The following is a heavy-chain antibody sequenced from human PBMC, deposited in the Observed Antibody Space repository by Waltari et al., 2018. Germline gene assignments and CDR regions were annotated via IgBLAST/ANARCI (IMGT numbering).Heavy chain of an antibody. CDR3: ARPEIAAAGIRYYYGMDV. D-gene: IGHD6-13*01. V-gene: IGHV3-48*01. J-gene: IGHJ6*02. Sequence: EVQLVESGGGLVQHGGSLRLPCAASVFTFSSHSMNWVCQPPGTGLEWVSSISSSISTIYYADSVKGRFTISRDNAKNSLYLQMNSLRAEDTAVYYCARPEIAAAGIRYYYGMDVWGQGTTVTVSS. CDR1: VFTFSSHS. CDR2: ISSSISTI.